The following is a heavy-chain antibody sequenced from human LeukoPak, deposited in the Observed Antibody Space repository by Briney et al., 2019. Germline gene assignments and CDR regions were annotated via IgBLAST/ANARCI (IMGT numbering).Heavy chain of an antibody. V-gene: IGHV1-18*01. Sequence: GESLKVSCKASGYTFTSLGLSWVRQAPGQGREWMGWISAYNGNTNYAQKFQGRVSMTTDTSTSTAYMELRSLRSDDTAVYYCARDLGKMVTTGGGDAFDIWGQGTMVTVSS. J-gene: IGHJ3*02. D-gene: IGHD4-17*01. CDR2: ISAYNGNT. CDR1: GYTFTSLG. CDR3: ARDLGKMVTTGGGDAFDI.